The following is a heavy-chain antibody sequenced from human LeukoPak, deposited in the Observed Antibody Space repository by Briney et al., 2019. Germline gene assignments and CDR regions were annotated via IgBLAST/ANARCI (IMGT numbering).Heavy chain of an antibody. Sequence: SQTLSLTCTVPGGSISSGDYYWSWIRQPPGRGLEWIGYINYSGSTYYNPSLKSRVTISVDTSKNQFSLQLSSVTAADTAVHYCARVSCSGGSCYSFGYWGQGTLVTVSS. V-gene: IGHV4-30-4*08. J-gene: IGHJ4*02. D-gene: IGHD2-15*01. CDR3: ARVSCSGGSCYSFGY. CDR2: INYSGST. CDR1: GGSISSGDYY.